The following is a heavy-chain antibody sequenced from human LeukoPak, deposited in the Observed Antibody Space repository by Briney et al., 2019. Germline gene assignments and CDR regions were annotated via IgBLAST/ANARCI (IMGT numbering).Heavy chain of an antibody. D-gene: IGHD3-3*01. V-gene: IGHV3-21*01. CDR2: ISSSSSYI. CDR3: ARTELYDFWSGLDY. Sequence: TGGSLRLSCAASRFTFSSYSMNWVRQAPGKGLEWVSSISSSSSYIYYADSVKGRFTISRDNAKNSLYLQMNSLRAEDTAVYYCARTELYDFWSGLDYWGQGTLVTVSS. CDR1: RFTFSSYS. J-gene: IGHJ4*02.